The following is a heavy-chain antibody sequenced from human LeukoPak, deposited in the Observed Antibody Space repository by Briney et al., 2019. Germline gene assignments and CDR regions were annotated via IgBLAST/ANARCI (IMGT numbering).Heavy chain of an antibody. V-gene: IGHV4-34*01. CDR3: ARPYYDTSGRDAFDI. J-gene: IGHJ3*02. Sequence: KTSETLSLTCTVSGGSISSYYWSWIRQPPGKGLEWIGEIKHSGSTNYNPSLKSRVTISVDTSKNQFSLKLSSVTAADTAVYFCARPYYDTSGRDAFDIWGQGTMVTVSS. D-gene: IGHD3-22*01. CDR1: GGSISSYY. CDR2: IKHSGST.